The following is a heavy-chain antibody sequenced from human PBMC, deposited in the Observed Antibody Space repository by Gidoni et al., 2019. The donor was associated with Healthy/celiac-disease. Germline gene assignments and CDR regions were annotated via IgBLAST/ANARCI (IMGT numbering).Heavy chain of an antibody. CDR3: ARAQRDYYYYGMDV. J-gene: IGHJ6*02. V-gene: IGHV3-21*01. CDR2: ISSSSSYI. Sequence: EVQLVESGGGLVKPGGSLRLSCAASGFPFSSYSMNWVRQAPGKGLEWVSSISSSSSYIYYADSVKGRFTISRDNAKNSLYLQMNSLRAEDTAVYYCARAQRDYYYYGMDVWGQGTTVTVSS. CDR1: GFPFSSYS.